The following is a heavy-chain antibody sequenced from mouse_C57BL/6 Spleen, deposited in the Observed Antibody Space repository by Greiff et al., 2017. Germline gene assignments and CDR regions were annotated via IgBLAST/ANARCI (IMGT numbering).Heavy chain of an antibody. D-gene: IGHD1-1*01. J-gene: IGHJ2*01. CDR1: GYSFTSYY. CDR3: ARWGYYGSSPYFDY. V-gene: IGHV1-66*01. CDR2: IYPGSGNT. Sequence: QVQLKQSGPELVKPGASVKISCKASGYSFTSYYIHWVKQRPGQGLEWIGWIYPGSGNTKYNEKFKGKATLTADTSSSTAYMQLSSLTSEDSAVYYCARWGYYGSSPYFDYWGQGTTLTVSS.